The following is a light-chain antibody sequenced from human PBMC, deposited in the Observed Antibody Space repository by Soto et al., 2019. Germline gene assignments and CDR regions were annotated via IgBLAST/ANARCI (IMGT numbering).Light chain of an antibody. CDR3: QQRSDWPLT. Sequence: EIVLTQSPTTLSLSPGERATLSCRASQSVSSYCAWYQQKPGQAPRLLIYDASTRAAGIPARFSGSGSGTDFTLTISSLEPEDFAVYYCQQRSDWPLTFGGGTKVEIK. V-gene: IGKV3-11*01. CDR1: QSVSSY. CDR2: DAS. J-gene: IGKJ4*01.